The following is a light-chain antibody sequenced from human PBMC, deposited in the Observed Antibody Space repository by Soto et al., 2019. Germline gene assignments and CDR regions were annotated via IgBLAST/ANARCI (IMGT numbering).Light chain of an antibody. CDR3: QKYNSAPHT. V-gene: IGKV1-27*01. J-gene: IGKJ2*01. Sequence: DIPMTQSPSSLSASVGDRVTITCRASQGISNYLAWYQQKPGKVPKLLIYAASTLQSGVPSRFSGSGSGTEFTLTISSLQPEDVSTYYCQKYNSAPHTFGQGTKLEIK. CDR1: QGISNY. CDR2: AAS.